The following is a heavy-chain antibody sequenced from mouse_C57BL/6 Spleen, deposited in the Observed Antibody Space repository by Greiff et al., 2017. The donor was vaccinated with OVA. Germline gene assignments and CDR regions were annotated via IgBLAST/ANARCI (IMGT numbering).Heavy chain of an antibody. CDR3: ARGDCACGGWFAY. V-gene: IGHV1-53*01. D-gene: IGHD3-3*01. J-gene: IGHJ3*01. CDR2: LNPSNGGT. Sequence: VQLQQPGTELVKPGASVKLSCKASGYTFTSYWMHWVKQRPGPGLEWLGNLNPSNGGTNYNEKFKSKATLTVDKSSRPAYMQLRSLASEGSAVYYCARGDCACGGWFAYWGRGTRVTVSA. CDR1: GYTFTSYW.